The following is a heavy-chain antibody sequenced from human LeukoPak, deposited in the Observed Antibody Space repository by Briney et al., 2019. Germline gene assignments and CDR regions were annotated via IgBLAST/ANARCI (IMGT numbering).Heavy chain of an antibody. CDR1: GFTFSSYS. V-gene: IGHV3-21*01. CDR3: ARVDFTRFSGSYPPDAFDI. CDR2: ISSSSSYI. D-gene: IGHD3-10*01. Sequence: GGSLRLSCAASGFTFSSYSMNWVRQAPGKGLEWVSSISSSSSYIYYADSVKGRFTISRDNAKNSLYLQMNSLRAEDTAVYYCARVDFTRFSGSYPPDAFDIWGQGTMVTVSS. J-gene: IGHJ3*02.